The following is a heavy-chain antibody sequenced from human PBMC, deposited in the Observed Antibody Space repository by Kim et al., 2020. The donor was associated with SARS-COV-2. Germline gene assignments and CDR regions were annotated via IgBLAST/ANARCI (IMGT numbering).Heavy chain of an antibody. CDR1: GGSFSGYY. D-gene: IGHD3-9*01. CDR2: INHSGST. Sequence: SETLSLTCAVYGGSFSGYYWSWIRQPPGKGLEWIGEINHSGSTNYNPSLKSRVTISVNTSKNQFSLKLSSVTAADTAVYYCYFRDWFAMDGWGHGTTVTV. J-gene: IGHJ6*02. V-gene: IGHV4-34*01. CDR3: YFRDWFAMDG.